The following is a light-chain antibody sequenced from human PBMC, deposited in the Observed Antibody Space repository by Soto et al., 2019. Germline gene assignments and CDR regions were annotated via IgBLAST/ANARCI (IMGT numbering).Light chain of an antibody. Sequence: DIVLTQSPATLSLSPVQTATLSCSASQSVSSYLAWYQQKAGQAPRLLIYEGSNRATGIPTRFSGSGSGTDFTLTISGLEPEDFAVYYCQQRNNWPWTFGQGTKVDIK. CDR2: EGS. CDR3: QQRNNWPWT. V-gene: IGKV3-11*01. CDR1: QSVSSY. J-gene: IGKJ1*01.